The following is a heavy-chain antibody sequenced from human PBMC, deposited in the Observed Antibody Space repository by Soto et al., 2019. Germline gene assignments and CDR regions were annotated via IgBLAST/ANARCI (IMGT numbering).Heavy chain of an antibody. CDR3: ARDALRVERVTPYYYYYGMDV. CDR2: INPNSGGT. J-gene: IGHJ6*02. V-gene: IGHV1-2*02. D-gene: IGHD2-2*01. Sequence: ASVKVSCKASGYTFTGYYMHWVRQAPGQGLEWMGWINPNSGGTNYAQKFQGRVTMTRDTSISTAYMELSRLRSDGTAVYYCARDALRVERVTPYYYYYGMDVWGQGTTVTVSS. CDR1: GYTFTGYY.